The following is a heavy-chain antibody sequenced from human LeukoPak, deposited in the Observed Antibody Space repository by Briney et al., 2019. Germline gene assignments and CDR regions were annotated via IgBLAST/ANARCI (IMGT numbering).Heavy chain of an antibody. D-gene: IGHD1-26*01. CDR2: IIPILGIA. CDR3: ARDQWEPKAHDAFDI. CDR1: GGTFSSYA. J-gene: IGHJ3*02. Sequence: ASVKVSCKASGGTFSSYAISWVRQAPGQGLEWMGRIIPILGIANYAQKFQGRVTITADKSTSTAYMELSSLRSEDTAVYYCARDQWEPKAHDAFDIWGQGTMVTVSS. V-gene: IGHV1-69*04.